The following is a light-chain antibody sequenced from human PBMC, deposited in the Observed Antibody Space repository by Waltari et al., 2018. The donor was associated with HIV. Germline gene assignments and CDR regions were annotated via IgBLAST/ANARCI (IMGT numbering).Light chain of an antibody. V-gene: IGLV1-40*01. CDR2: ANR. CDR3: QSYASSLSGYV. Sequence: QSVLTPPPSVSGAPGQRVTISCTGSSSNIGAGYDVHWYQQLPGTAPKLLIYANRSRPSGGPDRFAGSKSGPSASLAITGLQAEDEAEYYCQSYASSLSGYVFGTGTKVTVL. CDR1: SSNIGAGYD. J-gene: IGLJ1*01.